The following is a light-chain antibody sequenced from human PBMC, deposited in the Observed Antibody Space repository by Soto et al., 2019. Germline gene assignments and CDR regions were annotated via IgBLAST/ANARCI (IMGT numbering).Light chain of an antibody. CDR3: QQYNSYSTFT. Sequence: DIQMTQSPSTLSASVGDRVTITCRASQSISGWLAWYQQKPGKAPKLLIYDASSLESGVPSRFSGSGSGTEFTLTISSLQPDDVASYDCQQYNSYSTFTFGPGTKVDIK. J-gene: IGKJ3*01. CDR2: DAS. V-gene: IGKV1-5*01. CDR1: QSISGW.